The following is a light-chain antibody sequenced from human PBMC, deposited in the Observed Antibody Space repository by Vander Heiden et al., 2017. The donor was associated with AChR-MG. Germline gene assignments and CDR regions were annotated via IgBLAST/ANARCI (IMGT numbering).Light chain of an antibody. CDR2: WAS. Sequence: DIAMTQSPDSLAVSLGERATINCKSSQSVLYSSNNKNYLAWYQQRPGQPPKLLIKWASTRESGVPDRFSGSGSGTDFTLTISSLQAEDVAVYYCQQDYIKHTFGQGTKLEIK. CDR3: QQDYIKHT. J-gene: IGKJ2*01. V-gene: IGKV4-1*01. CDR1: QSVLYSSNNKNY.